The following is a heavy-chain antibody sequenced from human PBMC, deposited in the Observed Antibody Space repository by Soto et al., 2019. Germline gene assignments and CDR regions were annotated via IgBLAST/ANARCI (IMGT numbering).Heavy chain of an antibody. J-gene: IGHJ3*02. V-gene: IGHV1-18*01. Sequence: ASVKVSCKASGYTFTSYGISWVRQAPGQGLEWMGWISAYNGNTNYAQKLQGRVTMTTDTSTSTAYMELRSLRSDDTAVYYCARPDPPNYYDSSGYAFDIWGQGTMVTVSS. CDR2: ISAYNGNT. CDR1: GYTFTSYG. CDR3: ARPDPPNYYDSSGYAFDI. D-gene: IGHD3-22*01.